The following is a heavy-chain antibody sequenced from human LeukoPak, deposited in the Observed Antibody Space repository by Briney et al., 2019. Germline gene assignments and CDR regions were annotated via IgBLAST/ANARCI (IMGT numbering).Heavy chain of an antibody. CDR2: VWHDGSNK. Sequence: PGRSLRLSCTAPGFTFSSYAIHWIRQAPGKGLEWVALVWHDGSNKYYADSVKGRFTISRDNSKNTLYLQMNSLRAEDTAVYYCAKGVLGEGGYYFDYWGQGTLVTVSS. CDR3: AKGVLGEGGYYFDY. J-gene: IGHJ4*02. V-gene: IGHV3-33*06. D-gene: IGHD3-16*01. CDR1: GFTFSSYA.